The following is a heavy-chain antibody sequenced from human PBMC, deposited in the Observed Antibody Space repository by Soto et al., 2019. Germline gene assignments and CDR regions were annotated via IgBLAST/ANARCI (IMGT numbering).Heavy chain of an antibody. V-gene: IGHV3-23*01. D-gene: IGHD6-19*01. Sequence: PGGSLRLSCAASGFTFSSYAMGWVRQAPGKGLEWVSAISGSGGSTYYADSVKGRFTISRDNSKNTLYLQMNSLRAEDTAVYYCAKEGIAVAGTRGYFQHWGQGTLVTVSS. CDR3: AKEGIAVAGTRGYFQH. CDR1: GFTFSSYA. J-gene: IGHJ1*01. CDR2: ISGSGGST.